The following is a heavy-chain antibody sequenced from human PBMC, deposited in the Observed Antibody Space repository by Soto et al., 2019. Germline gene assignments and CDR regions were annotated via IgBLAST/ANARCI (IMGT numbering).Heavy chain of an antibody. Sequence: EVQLLESGGGLVQPGGSLRLSCAASGFTFSDCAVNWVRQAPGKGLEWVSGISSSSSYIYYADSVKGRFTISRDNAKNSLYLQMNSLRAEDTAVYYCASYGFLAYGMDVWGQGTTVTVSS. D-gene: IGHD3-10*01. J-gene: IGHJ6*02. CDR3: ASYGFLAYGMDV. CDR2: ISSSSSYI. CDR1: GFTFSDCA. V-gene: IGHV3-21*01.